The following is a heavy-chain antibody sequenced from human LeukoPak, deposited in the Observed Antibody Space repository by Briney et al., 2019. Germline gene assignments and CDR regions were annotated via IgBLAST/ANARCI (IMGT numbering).Heavy chain of an antibody. V-gene: IGHV1-46*03. Sequence: ASVKVSCKASGYTFTSYYMHWVRQAPGQGLEWMGIINPSGGSTSYAQKFQGRVTMTRDTSTSTAYMELRSLRSDDTAVYYCARDLGLCFDYWGQGTLVTVSS. J-gene: IGHJ4*02. CDR3: ARDLGLCFDY. D-gene: IGHD6-19*01. CDR1: GYTFTSYY. CDR2: INPSGGST.